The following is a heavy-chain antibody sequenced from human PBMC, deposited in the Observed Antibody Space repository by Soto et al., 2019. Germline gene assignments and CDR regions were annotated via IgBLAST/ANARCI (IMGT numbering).Heavy chain of an antibody. J-gene: IGHJ6*02. D-gene: IGHD3-10*01. Sequence: SETLSLTCTVSGDSVTSVSDYWSWIRQPPGKGLEWIGYIFYSRSADYNPSLGSRVTISIDTSKNQFSLKLTSVTAADTAVYYCARGVGFGYYYYHLGLWGQGTTVIFSS. V-gene: IGHV4-61*01. CDR3: ARGVGFGYYYYHLGL. CDR1: GDSVTSVSDY. CDR2: IFYSRSA.